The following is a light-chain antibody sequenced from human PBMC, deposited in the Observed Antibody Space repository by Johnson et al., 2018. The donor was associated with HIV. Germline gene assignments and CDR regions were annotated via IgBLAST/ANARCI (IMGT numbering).Light chain of an antibody. Sequence: QSVLTQPPSVSAAPGQKVTISCSGSSSNIGNNYVSWYQQLPGTAPKLLIYDNNKRPSGIPDRFSGSKSGPSATLGITGLQTGDEADYYCGTWDSSLSYVFGTGTKVTVL. CDR2: DNN. CDR3: GTWDSSLSYV. J-gene: IGLJ1*01. V-gene: IGLV1-51*01. CDR1: SSNIGNNY.